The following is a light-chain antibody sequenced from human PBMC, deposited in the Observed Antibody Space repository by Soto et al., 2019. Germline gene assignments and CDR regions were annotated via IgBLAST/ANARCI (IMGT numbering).Light chain of an antibody. CDR3: QSYDSSLTV. CDR2: ANT. Sequence: QSVLTQPPSVSGAQGQRVTISCTGSSSNIGAGYDVHWYQQFPGRAPKLLIYANTNRPSGVPDRFSGSKSVTSASLAIAGLLAEDEADYYCQSYDSSLTVFGTGTKVNVL. CDR1: SSNIGAGYD. J-gene: IGLJ1*01. V-gene: IGLV1-40*01.